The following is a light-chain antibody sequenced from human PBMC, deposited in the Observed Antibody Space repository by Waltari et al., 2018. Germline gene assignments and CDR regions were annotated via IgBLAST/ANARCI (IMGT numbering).Light chain of an antibody. CDR3: CSYAGSSTFYV. CDR2: EGS. Sequence: QSALTHPASVSGSPGPSITISCTGTSSDVGSYTLFSLYQQYPGKAPKLMIYEGSKRPSGVSNRFSGSKSGNTASLTISGLQAEDEADYYCCSYAGSSTFYVFGTGTKVTVL. J-gene: IGLJ1*01. V-gene: IGLV2-23*01. CDR1: SSDVGSYTL.